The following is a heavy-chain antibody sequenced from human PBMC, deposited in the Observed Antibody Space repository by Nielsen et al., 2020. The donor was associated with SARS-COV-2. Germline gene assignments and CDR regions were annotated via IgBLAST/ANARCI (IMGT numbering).Heavy chain of an antibody. CDR3: ARPRWTAMVTGRASSPYY. V-gene: IGHV3-74*01. CDR1: GFTFSSYW. D-gene: IGHD5-18*01. CDR2: INSDGSST. Sequence: GESLKISCAASGFTFSSYWMHWVRQAPGKGLVWVSRINSDGSSTSYADSVKGRFTISRDNAKSTLYLQMNSLRAEDTAVYYCARPRWTAMVTGRASSPYYWGQGTPVTVSS. J-gene: IGHJ4*02.